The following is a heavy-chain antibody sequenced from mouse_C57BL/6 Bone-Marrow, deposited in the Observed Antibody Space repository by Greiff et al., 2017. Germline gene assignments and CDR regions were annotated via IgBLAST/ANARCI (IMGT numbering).Heavy chain of an antibody. J-gene: IGHJ3*01. CDR2: ISSGGSYT. D-gene: IGHD4-1*02. Sequence: EVQLVESGGDLVKPGGSLKLSCAASGFTFSSYGMSWVRQTPDKRLEWVATISSGGSYTSYPDSVKGRFTISRDNAKNTLYLQMSSLKSEDTAMYYCARLQLGPWFAYWGQGTLVTVSA. V-gene: IGHV5-6*01. CDR3: ARLQLGPWFAY. CDR1: GFTFSSYG.